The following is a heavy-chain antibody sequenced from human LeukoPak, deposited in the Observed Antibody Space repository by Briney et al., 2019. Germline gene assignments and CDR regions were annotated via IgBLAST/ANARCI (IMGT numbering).Heavy chain of an antibody. CDR2: ISSSSSTI. V-gene: IGHV3-48*04. Sequence: GGSLRLSCAASGFTFSSYSMNWVRQAPGKGLEWVSYISSSSSTIYYADSVKGRFTISRDNAKNSLYLQMNSLRAEGTAVYYCATVLLWFGEFDYFDYWGQGTLVTVSS. J-gene: IGHJ4*02. CDR1: GFTFSSYS. D-gene: IGHD3-10*01. CDR3: ATVLLWFGEFDYFDY.